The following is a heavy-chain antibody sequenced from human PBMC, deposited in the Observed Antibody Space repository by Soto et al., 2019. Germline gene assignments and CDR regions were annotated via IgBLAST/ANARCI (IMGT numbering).Heavy chain of an antibody. CDR1: GFTFSSYG. Sequence: PGGSLRLSCAASGFTFSSYGMHWVRQAPVKGLEWVAVIWYDGSNKYYADSVKGRFTISRDNSKNTLYLQMNSLRAEDTAVYYCARAAPFSYSSSWYDGGTDYWGQGTLVTVSS. CDR2: IWYDGSNK. CDR3: ARAAPFSYSSSWYDGGTDY. J-gene: IGHJ4*02. D-gene: IGHD6-13*01. V-gene: IGHV3-33*01.